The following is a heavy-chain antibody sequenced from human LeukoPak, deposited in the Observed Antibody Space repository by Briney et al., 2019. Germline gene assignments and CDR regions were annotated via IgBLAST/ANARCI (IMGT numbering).Heavy chain of an antibody. J-gene: IGHJ4*02. CDR3: ARNSDSSGWYVGYFDY. CDR2: IYYSGST. D-gene: IGHD6-19*01. CDR1: GGSISSSSYY. V-gene: IGHV4-39*01. Sequence: PSETLSLTCTVSGGSISSSSYYWGWIRQPPGKGLEWIGSIYYSGSTYYNPSLKSRVTISVDTSKNQFSLKLSSVTAADTAVYYCARNSDSSGWYVGYFDYWGQGTLVTVSS.